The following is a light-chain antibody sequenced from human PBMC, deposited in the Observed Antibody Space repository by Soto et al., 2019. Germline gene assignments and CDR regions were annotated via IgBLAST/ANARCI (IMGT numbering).Light chain of an antibody. J-gene: IGLJ2*01. V-gene: IGLV1-44*01. CDR2: NNN. CDR1: SSNIGSNT. CDR3: SAWDDSLNGAV. Sequence: QSVLTQPPSASGTPGQRVIISCSGSSSNIGSNTVNWYQQVPGTAPRLLIYNNNQWPSGVPDRFSGSKSGTSASLAISGLQSGDEADYYCSAWDDSLNGAVFGGGTKLTVL.